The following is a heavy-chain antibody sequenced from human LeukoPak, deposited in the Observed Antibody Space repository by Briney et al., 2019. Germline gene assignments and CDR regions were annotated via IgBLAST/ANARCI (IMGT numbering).Heavy chain of an antibody. CDR1: GGTFSSYA. CDR3: ARDLSGYSNSSVYYYYGMDV. J-gene: IGHJ6*02. Sequence: SVKVSCKASGGTFSSYAISWVRQAPGQGLEWMGGIIPIFGTANYAQKFQGRVTITADESTSTAYMELSSLRSEDTAVYYCARDLSGYSNSSVYYYYGMDVWGQGTTVTVSS. CDR2: IIPIFGTA. V-gene: IGHV1-69*13. D-gene: IGHD6-6*01.